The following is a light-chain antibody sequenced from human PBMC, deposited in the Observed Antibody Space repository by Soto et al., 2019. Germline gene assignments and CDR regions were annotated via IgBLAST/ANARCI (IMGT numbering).Light chain of an antibody. Sequence: EIVMTQSPATLSVSPGERATLSCRASQSVSSNLAWYQQKPGQAPRLLIYGASTRATGIPARFSGSGSGTEFTLTISSLKSEDFAIYFCQQYNNWPPERTFGHGTKVELK. CDR2: GAS. V-gene: IGKV3-15*01. J-gene: IGKJ1*01. CDR3: QQYNNWPPERT. CDR1: QSVSSN.